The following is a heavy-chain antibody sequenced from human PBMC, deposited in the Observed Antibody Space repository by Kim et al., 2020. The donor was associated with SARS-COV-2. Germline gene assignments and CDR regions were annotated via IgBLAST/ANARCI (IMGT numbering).Heavy chain of an antibody. D-gene: IGHD3-16*01. V-gene: IGHV3-23*01. CDR2: IRSSGGST. CDR3: AKGGLNYFDY. J-gene: IGHJ4*02. CDR1: GFTFRTYG. Sequence: GGSLRLSCAASGFTFRTYGVSWVRQAPGKGLEWVSTIRSSGGSTYYADSVKGRFTISRDNSKNMVYLQMNSLRAEDTAVYYCAKGGLNYFDYWGKGNLV.